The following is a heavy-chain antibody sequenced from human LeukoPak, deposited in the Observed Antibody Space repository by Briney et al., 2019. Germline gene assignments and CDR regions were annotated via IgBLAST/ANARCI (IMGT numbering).Heavy chain of an antibody. D-gene: IGHD6-19*01. V-gene: IGHV3-21*01. CDR2: ISSSSSYI. J-gene: IGHJ1*01. CDR1: GFTFSSYS. CDR3: ARDEGLIAVAGTGTEYFQH. Sequence: PGGSLRLSCAASGFTFSSYSMNWVRQAPGKGLEWVSSISSSSSYIYYADSVKGRFTISRDNAKNSLYLRMNSLRAEDTAVYYCARDEGLIAVAGTGTEYFQHWGQGTLVTVSS.